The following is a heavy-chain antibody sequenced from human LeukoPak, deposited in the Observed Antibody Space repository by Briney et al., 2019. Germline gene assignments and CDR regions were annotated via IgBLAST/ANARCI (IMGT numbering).Heavy chain of an antibody. D-gene: IGHD6-19*01. Sequence: GESLKISCKGSGYSFSNSWIGWVRQMPGKGLEWMGIIYPDDSDTKYSPSFQGRVTISADKSISTAYLQWSSLKASDTAMYYCARARPGYSSGWYGENWFDPWGQGTLVTVSS. V-gene: IGHV5-51*01. CDR3: ARARPGYSSGWYGENWFDP. J-gene: IGHJ5*02. CDR2: IYPDDSDT. CDR1: GYSFSNSW.